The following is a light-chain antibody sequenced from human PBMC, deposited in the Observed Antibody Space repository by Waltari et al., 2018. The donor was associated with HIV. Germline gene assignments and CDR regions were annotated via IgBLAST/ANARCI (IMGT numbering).Light chain of an antibody. Sequence: QSVLTQPPSASGTPGQTVTISCSGGTSNLDYNYVYWYQHLPGMTPRLLIYRNQPRPSGFPDRFSGSKSGTSASLAISGLRSEDEAYYYCAAWDDSLSDVIFGGGTKLTVL. CDR1: TSNLDYNY. CDR3: AAWDDSLSDVI. V-gene: IGLV1-47*01. J-gene: IGLJ2*01. CDR2: RNQ.